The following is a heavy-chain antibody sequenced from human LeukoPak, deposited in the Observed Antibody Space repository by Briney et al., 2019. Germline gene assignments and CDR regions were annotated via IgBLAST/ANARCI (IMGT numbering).Heavy chain of an antibody. V-gene: IGHV3-23*01. Sequence: GGSLRLSCAASGFSFSSYGINWVRQAPGKGLEWVSGISGSGDITYYADSVKGRFTISRDNSRNTLYLQMNSLGAEDTAVYYCARRSKSSAIWYYFDYWGQGTLVTVSS. CDR1: GFSFSSYG. CDR3: ARRSKSSAIWYYFDY. D-gene: IGHD6-25*01. J-gene: IGHJ4*02. CDR2: ISGSGDIT.